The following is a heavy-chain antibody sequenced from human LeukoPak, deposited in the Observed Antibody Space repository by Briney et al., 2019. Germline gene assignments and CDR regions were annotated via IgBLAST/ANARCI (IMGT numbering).Heavy chain of an antibody. Sequence: GGSLRPSCAASGFTFSSYSMNWVRQAPGKGLEWVSSISSSSSYIYYADSVKGRFTISRDNAKNSLYLQMNSLRAEDTAVYYCARDRGYSYGYTFDYWGQGTLVTVSS. CDR1: GFTFSSYS. CDR2: ISSSSSYI. V-gene: IGHV3-21*01. D-gene: IGHD5-18*01. J-gene: IGHJ4*02. CDR3: ARDRGYSYGYTFDY.